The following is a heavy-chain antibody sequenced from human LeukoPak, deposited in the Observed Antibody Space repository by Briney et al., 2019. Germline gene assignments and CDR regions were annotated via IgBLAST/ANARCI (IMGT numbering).Heavy chain of an antibody. CDR3: ARVGYYYDSRALDY. CDR2: IYYSGST. CDR1: GGSISSYY. D-gene: IGHD3-22*01. Sequence: SETLSLTCTVSGGSISSYYWSWIRQPPGKGLEWIGYIYYSGSTNCNPSLKSRVTISVDTSKNQFSLKLSSVTAADTAVYYCARVGYYYDSRALDYWGQGTLVTVSS. V-gene: IGHV4-59*01. J-gene: IGHJ4*02.